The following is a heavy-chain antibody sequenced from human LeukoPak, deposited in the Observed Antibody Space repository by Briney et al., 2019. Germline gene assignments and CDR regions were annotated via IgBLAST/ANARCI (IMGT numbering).Heavy chain of an antibody. CDR2: IIPIFGTA. D-gene: IGHD6-19*01. CDR3: AKDPHEFSSGWSHFDY. V-gene: IGHV1-69*13. Sequence: GASVKVSCKASGGTFSSYAISWVRQAPGQGLEWMGGIIPIFGTANYAQKFQGRVTITADESTSTAYMELRSLRSDDTAVYYCAKDPHEFSSGWSHFDYWGQGTLVTVSS. CDR1: GGTFSSYA. J-gene: IGHJ4*02.